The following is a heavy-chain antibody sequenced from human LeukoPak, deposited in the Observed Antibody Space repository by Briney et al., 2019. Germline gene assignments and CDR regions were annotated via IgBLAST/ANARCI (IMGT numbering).Heavy chain of an antibody. CDR3: ARGNPYYYDSSGYSAFDI. CDR2: IYSGGST. CDR1: GFTVSSNY. Sequence: GGSLRLSCAASGFTVSSNYMSWVRQAPGKGLEWVSIIYSGGSTYYADSVKGRFTISRDNSKNTLYLQMNSLRAEDTAVYYCARGNPYYYDSSGYSAFDIWGQGTMVTVSS. J-gene: IGHJ3*02. D-gene: IGHD3-22*01. V-gene: IGHV3-66*01.